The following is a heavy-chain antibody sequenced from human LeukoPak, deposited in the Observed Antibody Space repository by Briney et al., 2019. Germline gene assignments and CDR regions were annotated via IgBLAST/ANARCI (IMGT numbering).Heavy chain of an antibody. D-gene: IGHD2-21*02. CDR1: GYAFTSYA. CDR3: ASPRDSLDSYYGMDV. CDR2: INAGNSNT. J-gene: IGHJ6*02. V-gene: IGHV1-3*01. Sequence: ASVKVSCKASGYAFTSYAIHWVRQAPGQRLEWMGWINAGNSNTKCSQKFQGRVTITRDTSASTAYMELSGLRSEDTAVYYCASPRDSLDSYYGMDVWGQGTTVTVSS.